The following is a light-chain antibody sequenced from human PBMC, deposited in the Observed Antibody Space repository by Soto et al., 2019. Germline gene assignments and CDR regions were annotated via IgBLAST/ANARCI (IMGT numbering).Light chain of an antibody. CDR1: QGISSY. J-gene: IGKJ1*01. V-gene: IGKV1-8*01. Sequence: IQMTQSPSSLSASTGDRVTITCRASQGISSYLAWYQQKPGKAPKLLIYAASTLQSGVPSRFSGSGSGTDFTLTISCLQSEDFATYYCQQYYSYPPWTFGQGTKVDI. CDR2: AAS. CDR3: QQYYSYPPWT.